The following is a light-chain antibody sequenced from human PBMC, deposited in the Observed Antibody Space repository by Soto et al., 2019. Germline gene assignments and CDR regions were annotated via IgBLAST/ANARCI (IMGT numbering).Light chain of an antibody. CDR2: DAS. J-gene: IGKJ5*01. V-gene: IGKV3-11*01. Sequence: DIVLTQSPATLSLSPGDRVTLSCRASQTVGRFLSWYQHSPRQGPRLLVYDASNRATGVPARFSGSGSETDFTLTISSLEPEDFAVYYCQQRLHWPITFGQGTRLEIK. CDR1: QTVGRF. CDR3: QQRLHWPIT.